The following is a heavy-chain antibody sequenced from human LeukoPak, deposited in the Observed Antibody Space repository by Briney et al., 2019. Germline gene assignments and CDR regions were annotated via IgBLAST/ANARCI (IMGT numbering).Heavy chain of an antibody. J-gene: IGHJ3*02. CDR2: IYSGGST. V-gene: IGHV3-53*01. D-gene: IGHD3-3*01. CDR3: AKEGWLDKSGYYPDAFDI. CDR1: GFTVSSNY. Sequence: TGGSLRLSCAASGFTVSSNYMSWVRQAPGKGLEWVSVIYSGGSTYYADSVKGRFTISRDNSKNTLYLQMNSLRAEDTAVYYCAKEGWLDKSGYYPDAFDIWGQGTMVTVSS.